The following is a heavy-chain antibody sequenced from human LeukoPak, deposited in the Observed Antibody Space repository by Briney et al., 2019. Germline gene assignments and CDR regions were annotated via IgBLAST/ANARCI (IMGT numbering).Heavy chain of an antibody. CDR1: GFTFSGSA. V-gene: IGHV3-73*01. Sequence: GGSLRLSCAASGFTFSGSAMHWVRQASGKGLEWVGRIRSKANSHATAYAASVKGRFTISRDDSKNTAYLQMNSLKTEDTAVYYCTRDYGGNSYYWGQGTLVTVSS. D-gene: IGHD4-23*01. J-gene: IGHJ4*02. CDR2: IRSKANSHAT. CDR3: TRDYGGNSYY.